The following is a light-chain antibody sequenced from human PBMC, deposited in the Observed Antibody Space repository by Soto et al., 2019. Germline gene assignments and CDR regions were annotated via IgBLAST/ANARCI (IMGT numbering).Light chain of an antibody. V-gene: IGKV1-5*03. J-gene: IGKJ1*01. CDR1: QSIGSW. CDR3: QQYETYSPVT. Sequence: DIQMTQSPSTLSAFVGDRITITCRATQSIGSWLAWYQQKPGKAPKLLIYKASTLHTGVPSRFSGSGSGTEFTLTISSLQFDDFATYYCQQYETYSPVTFGQGTKVEIK. CDR2: KAS.